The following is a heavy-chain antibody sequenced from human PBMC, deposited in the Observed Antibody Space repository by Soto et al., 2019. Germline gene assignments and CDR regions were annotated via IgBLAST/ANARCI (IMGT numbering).Heavy chain of an antibody. CDR1: GYTFTTYG. CDR3: ARTPRAQMIVLEAATRFDY. J-gene: IGHJ4*02. Sequence: QVQLVQSGAEVKRPRASVKVSCKASGYTFTTYGFNWVRQAPGQGLEWMGWISPYNGDTNYAQNFQGRVTLTTDTSTSTAYMELRSLTSDDTAIYYCARTPRAQMIVLEAATRFDYWGQGTLVTVSS. V-gene: IGHV1-18*04. CDR2: ISPYNGDT. D-gene: IGHD2-15*01.